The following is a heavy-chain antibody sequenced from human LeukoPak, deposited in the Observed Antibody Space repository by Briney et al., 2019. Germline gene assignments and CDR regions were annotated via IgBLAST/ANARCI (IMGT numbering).Heavy chain of an antibody. D-gene: IGHD5-24*01. CDR1: GYTFTNYG. Sequence: GASVKVPCKASGYTFTNYGITWVRQAPGQGLEWMGCITAYNGNTKYAQKLQGRVTMTTDTSTNTAYMELRSLRSDDTAVFYCARGEGGGYNLDYWGQGTLVTVSS. J-gene: IGHJ4*02. CDR3: ARGEGGGYNLDY. CDR2: ITAYNGNT. V-gene: IGHV1-18*01.